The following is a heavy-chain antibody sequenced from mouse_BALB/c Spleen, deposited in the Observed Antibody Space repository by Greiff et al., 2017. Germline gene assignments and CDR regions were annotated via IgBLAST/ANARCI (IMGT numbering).Heavy chain of an antibody. CDR1: GYTFTSYW. CDR3: ARLSSGSLYAMDY. D-gene: IGHD3-1*01. CDR2: IDPSDSYT. V-gene: IGHV1-69*02. J-gene: IGHJ4*01. Sequence: VQLQQPGAELVKPGASVKMSCKASGYTFTSYWMHWVKQRPGQGLEWIGEIDPSDSYTNYNQKFKGKATLTVDKSSSTAYMQLSSLTSEDSAVYYCARLSSGSLYAMDYWGQGTSVTVSS.